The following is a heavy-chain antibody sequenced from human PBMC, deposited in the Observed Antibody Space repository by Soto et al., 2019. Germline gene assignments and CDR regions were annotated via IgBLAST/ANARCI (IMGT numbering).Heavy chain of an antibody. CDR2: ISYSADKT. V-gene: IGHV3-23*01. CDR1: GFTFSNYV. J-gene: IGHJ3*02. D-gene: IGHD1-7*01. CDR3: ARRARTANTNWGAFDI. Sequence: EVQLLESGGGLVQPGGSLRLSCAASGFTFSNYVMNWVRQAPGKGLEWVSTISYSADKTFYADSVKGRFTISRDNSRDTLFLQMNSLRADDAAVYFCARRARTANTNWGAFDIWGQGTMVTVSS.